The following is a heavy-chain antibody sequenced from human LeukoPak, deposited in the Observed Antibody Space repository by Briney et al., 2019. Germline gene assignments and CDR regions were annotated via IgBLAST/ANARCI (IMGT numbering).Heavy chain of an antibody. J-gene: IGHJ6*03. V-gene: IGHV4-59*08. D-gene: IGHD4-11*01. Sequence: SETLSLTCTVSGGSISSYYWSWIRQPPGKGLEWIGYIYYSGSTNYNPSLKSRVIISVDTSKNQFSLKLSSVTAADTAVYYCARASVTYYYYYYMDVWGKGTTVTVSS. CDR2: IYYSGST. CDR1: GGSISSYY. CDR3: ARASVTYYYYYYMDV.